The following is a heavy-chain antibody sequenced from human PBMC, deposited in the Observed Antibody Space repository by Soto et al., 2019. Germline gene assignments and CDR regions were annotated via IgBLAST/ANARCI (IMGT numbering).Heavy chain of an antibody. V-gene: IGHV3-30*18. CDR1: GFTFSSYG. CDR3: AKDVVRGVIGWFDP. D-gene: IGHD3-10*01. Sequence: GGSLRLSCAASGFTFSSYGMHWVRQAPGKGLERVAVISYDGSNKYYADSVKGRFTISRDNSKNTLYLQMNSLRAEDTAVYYCAKDVVRGVIGWFDPWGQGTLVTVSS. CDR2: ISYDGSNK. J-gene: IGHJ5*02.